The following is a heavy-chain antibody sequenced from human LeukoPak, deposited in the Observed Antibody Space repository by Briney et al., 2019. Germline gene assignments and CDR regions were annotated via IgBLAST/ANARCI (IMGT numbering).Heavy chain of an antibody. Sequence: PGGSLRLSCATSGFTFSSYEMNWVRQAPGKGLEWVSYISSSGSTIYYADSVKGRFTISRDNSKNTLYLQMNSLRAEDTAVYYCAKGHYDSSGYYNDYWGQGTLVTVSS. CDR1: GFTFSSYE. V-gene: IGHV3-48*03. CDR2: ISSSGSTI. D-gene: IGHD3-22*01. CDR3: AKGHYDSSGYYNDY. J-gene: IGHJ4*02.